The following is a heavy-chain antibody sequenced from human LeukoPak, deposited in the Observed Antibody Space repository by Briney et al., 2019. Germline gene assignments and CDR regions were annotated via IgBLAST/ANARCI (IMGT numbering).Heavy chain of an antibody. J-gene: IGHJ3*02. Sequence: PSETLSLTCTVSGGSINSYYWSWIRQPPGKGLEWIGYIYDSGSTNYNPSLKSRVTISVDTSKNQFSLKLSSVTAADTAVYYCARDGRYSGSYYRREAFNIWGQGTMVTVSS. CDR1: GGSINSYY. CDR2: IYDSGST. D-gene: IGHD1-26*01. CDR3: ARDGRYSGSYYRREAFNI. V-gene: IGHV4-59*12.